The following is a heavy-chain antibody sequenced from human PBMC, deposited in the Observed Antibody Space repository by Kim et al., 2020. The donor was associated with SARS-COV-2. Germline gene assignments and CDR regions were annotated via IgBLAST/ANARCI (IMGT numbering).Heavy chain of an antibody. CDR2: IYPGDSDT. CDR1: GYSFTSYW. CDR3: ARPIDMLGYCSGGSCYSEGDY. Sequence: GESLKISCKGSGYSFTSYWIGWVRQMPGKGLEWMGIIYPGDSDTRYSPSFQGQVTISADKSISTAYLQWSSLKASDTAMYYCARPIDMLGYCSGGSCYSEGDYWGQGTLVTVSS. D-gene: IGHD2-15*01. J-gene: IGHJ4*02. V-gene: IGHV5-51*01.